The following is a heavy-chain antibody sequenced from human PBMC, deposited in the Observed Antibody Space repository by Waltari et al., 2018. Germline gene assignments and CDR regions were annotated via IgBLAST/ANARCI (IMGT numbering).Heavy chain of an antibody. CDR1: GFDFNTYP. V-gene: IGHV3-21*02. CDR3: VREKSASGTGWFDP. D-gene: IGHD6-13*01. Sequence: EGQLVESGGGLVKHGGSLRLSCAATGFDFNTYPMNWVRQAPGKGLEWVADISSSTTFIHYADSVKGRFTISRDNAQRSLYLQMDSLRAEDTAVYYCVREKSASGTGWFDPWGQGVLVTVSS. J-gene: IGHJ5*02. CDR2: ISSSTTFI.